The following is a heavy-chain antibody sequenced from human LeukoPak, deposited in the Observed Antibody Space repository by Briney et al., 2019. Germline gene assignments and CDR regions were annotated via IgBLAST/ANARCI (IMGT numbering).Heavy chain of an antibody. Sequence: GGSLRLSCAASGFTFSSYWMSWVRQAPGKGLEWVSNIKQGGSEKYYVDSVKGRFTISRDNAKNSLYLQMNSLRAEDTAVYYCARHYDILTGAPSYYYGMDVWGQGTTVTVSS. CDR2: IKQGGSEK. CDR1: GFTFSSYW. D-gene: IGHD3-9*01. V-gene: IGHV3-7*01. J-gene: IGHJ6*02. CDR3: ARHYDILTGAPSYYYGMDV.